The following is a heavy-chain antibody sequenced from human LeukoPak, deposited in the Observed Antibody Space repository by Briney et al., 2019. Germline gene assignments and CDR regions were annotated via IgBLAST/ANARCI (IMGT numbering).Heavy chain of an antibody. D-gene: IGHD3-10*01. CDR2: IYHSGST. V-gene: IGHV4-30-2*01. J-gene: IGHJ3*02. CDR1: GGSISSGGYS. Sequence: SQTLSLTCAVSGGSISSGGYSWSWIRQPPGKGLEWIGYIYHSGSTYYNPSLKSRVTISVDRSENQFSLKLSSVTAADTAVYYCARTTMVRGDNDAFDIWGQGTMVTVSS. CDR3: ARTTMVRGDNDAFDI.